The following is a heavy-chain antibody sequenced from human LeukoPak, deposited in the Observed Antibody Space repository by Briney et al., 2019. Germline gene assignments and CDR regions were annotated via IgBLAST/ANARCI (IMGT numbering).Heavy chain of an antibody. V-gene: IGHV1-2*04. D-gene: IGHD6-13*01. CDR1: GYTFTGYY. J-gene: IGHJ4*02. CDR3: ARAGYSSSWRPYYFDY. Sequence: ASVTVSCKASGYTFTGYYIHWMRQAPGQGLEWMGWINPNTGDTNYAQKFQDWVTMTRDTSISTAYMELSRLRSDDTAVYYCARAGYSSSWRPYYFDYWGQGTLVTVSS. CDR2: INPNTGDT.